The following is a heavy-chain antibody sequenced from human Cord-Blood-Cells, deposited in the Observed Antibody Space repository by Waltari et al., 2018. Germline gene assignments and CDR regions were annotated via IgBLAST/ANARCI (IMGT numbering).Heavy chain of an antibody. D-gene: IGHD1-7*01. J-gene: IGHJ4*02. V-gene: IGHV3-33*01. Sequence: QVQLVESGGGVVQPGRSLRLSCAASGFTFSSYGMHWVRQAPGKGLEWVAVIWYDGSNKYYAYSVKGRFTISRDNSKNTLYLQMNSLRAEDTAVYYCARGRGITGTTDYWGQGTLVTVSS. CDR3: ARGRGITGTTDY. CDR1: GFTFSSYG. CDR2: IWYDGSNK.